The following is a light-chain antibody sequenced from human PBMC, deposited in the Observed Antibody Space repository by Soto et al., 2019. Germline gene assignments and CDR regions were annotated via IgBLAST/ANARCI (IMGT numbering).Light chain of an antibody. CDR3: AAWDASLGGFYV. J-gene: IGLJ1*01. Sequence: QSVLAQPPSASGTPGQRVTISCSGSRSSVGSNTVNWYQHLPGTAPKLLIYSNNHRPSGVPDRFSASKAGAPASLAISGLQSEDEGDYYCAAWDASLGGFYVFGSGTKVTLL. V-gene: IGLV1-44*01. CDR1: RSSVGSNT. CDR2: SNN.